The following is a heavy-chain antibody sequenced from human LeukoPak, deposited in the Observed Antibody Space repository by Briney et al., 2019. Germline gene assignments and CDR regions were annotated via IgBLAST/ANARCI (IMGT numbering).Heavy chain of an antibody. D-gene: IGHD2-2*01. CDR2: INARGDT. CDR1: GWSFNDCY. Sequence: SETLSLTCAVYGWSFNDCYWNWIRQPPGKGLEWIGEINARGDTNYNPSLKSRVTISVDTSKKQFSLRLTSMIAADTALYYCARGQVPAARGYNWFDPWGKGTLVTVSS. V-gene: IGHV4-34*01. CDR3: ARGQVPAARGYNWFDP. J-gene: IGHJ5*02.